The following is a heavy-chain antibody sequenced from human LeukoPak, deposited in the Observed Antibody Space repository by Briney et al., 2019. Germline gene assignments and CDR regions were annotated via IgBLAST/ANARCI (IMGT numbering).Heavy chain of an antibody. D-gene: IGHD3-3*01. CDR3: ARESDFWSEDAFDI. J-gene: IGHJ3*02. V-gene: IGHV3-11*01. CDR2: ISSSGSTI. Sequence: GGSLRLSCAASGFTFSDYYMSWIRQAPGKGLEWVSYISSSGSTIYYADSVKGRFTISRDNAKNSLYLQMNSLRAEDTAVYYSARESDFWSEDAFDIWGQGTMVTVSS. CDR1: GFTFSDYY.